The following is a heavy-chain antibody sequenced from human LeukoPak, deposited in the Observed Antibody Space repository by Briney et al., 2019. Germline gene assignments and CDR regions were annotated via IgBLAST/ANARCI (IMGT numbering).Heavy chain of an antibody. J-gene: IGHJ4*02. D-gene: IGHD6-13*01. CDR2: IWYDGSNK. Sequence: GGSLRLSCAASGFTFSGYGMHWVRQAPGKGLEWVALIWYDGSNKYYTDSVKGRFTISRDNSKNTLYLQMNSLRAEDTAVYYCARDRESSSWYYFDYWGQGTLVTVSS. CDR3: ARDRESSSWYYFDY. V-gene: IGHV3-33*01. CDR1: GFTFSGYG.